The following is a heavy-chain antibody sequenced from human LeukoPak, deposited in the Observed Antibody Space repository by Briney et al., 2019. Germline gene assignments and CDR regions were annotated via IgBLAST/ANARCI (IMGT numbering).Heavy chain of an antibody. Sequence: GESLKISCKASGYSLNNFWIGWVRQMPGKGPEWMGMIYLRDSDTRYSPSFRGHVTFSADKSIGTAFLQWSSLKASDTGMYYCARSSTGDYDSWGQGTLVSVSS. CDR2: IYLRDSDT. CDR3: ARSSTGDYDS. D-gene: IGHD4-17*01. CDR1: GYSLNNFW. J-gene: IGHJ5*01. V-gene: IGHV5-51*01.